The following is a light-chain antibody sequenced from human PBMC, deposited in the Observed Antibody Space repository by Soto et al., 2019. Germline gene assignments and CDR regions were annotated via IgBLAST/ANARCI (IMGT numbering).Light chain of an antibody. CDR2: DAS. Sequence: IPMTQSPSTLSASVGDRVTISCRASQTISSWLAWYQQKPGKAPKLLIYDASSLESGVPSRFSGSGSGTEFTLTISSLQPDDFATYYCQQYDSYPWTFGQGTKVEI. CDR1: QTISSW. V-gene: IGKV1-5*01. CDR3: QQYDSYPWT. J-gene: IGKJ1*01.